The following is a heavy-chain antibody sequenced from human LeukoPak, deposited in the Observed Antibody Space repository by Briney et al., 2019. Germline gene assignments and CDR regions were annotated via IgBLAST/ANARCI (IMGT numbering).Heavy chain of an antibody. CDR1: GFTFSSYA. CDR3: AKVANQEN. CDR2: INGSGGST. J-gene: IGHJ4*02. Sequence: GGSLRLSCAASGFTFSSYAMRWLRPAPGKGLEWVSAINGSGGSTYYADSVKGRFTISRDNSKNTLNLQMNSLRAEDNAVNYCAKVANQENWGQGTLVIVSS. V-gene: IGHV3-23*01.